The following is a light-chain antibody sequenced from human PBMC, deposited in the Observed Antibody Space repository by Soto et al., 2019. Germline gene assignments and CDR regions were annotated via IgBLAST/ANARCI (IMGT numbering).Light chain of an antibody. CDR3: QQFAGS. V-gene: IGKV3-20*01. J-gene: IGKJ4*02. CDR1: QSVNNF. CDR2: GAS. Sequence: ETLLTQSPATLSLSPGERATLSCRASQSVNNFLAWYQQKPGQAPRLLIYGASSRTTGIPDRFSGRGSGTDFTLIISRLEPEDFAVYYCQQFAGSFGGGTKVDIK.